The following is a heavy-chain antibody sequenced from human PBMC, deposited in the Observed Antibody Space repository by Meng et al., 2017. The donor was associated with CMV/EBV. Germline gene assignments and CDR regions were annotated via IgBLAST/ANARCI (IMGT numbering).Heavy chain of an antibody. CDR3: ARLHDYGDPRGDY. D-gene: IGHD4-17*01. J-gene: IGHJ4*02. CDR1: GFTFSSYW. V-gene: IGHV3-72*01. CDR2: TRNKANSYTT. Sequence: GESLKISCAASGFTFSSYWMHWVRQAPGKGLEWVGRTRNKANSYTTEYAASVKGRFTISRDDSKNSLYLQMNSLKTEDTAVYYCARLHDYGDPRGDYWGQGTLVTVSS.